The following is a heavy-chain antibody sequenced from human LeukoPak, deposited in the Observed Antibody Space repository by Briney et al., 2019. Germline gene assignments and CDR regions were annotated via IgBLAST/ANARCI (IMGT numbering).Heavy chain of an antibody. D-gene: IGHD6-13*01. J-gene: IGHJ2*01. V-gene: IGHV4-34*01. CDR3: ASTGYSSSWPSVYSYFDL. CDR1: GASFSDYY. CDR2: INHSGST. Sequence: SETLSLTCAVYGASFSDYYWSWIRQPPGKGLEWIGEINHSGSTNYNPSLKSRVTISVDTSKNQFSLNLSSVTAADTAVYYCASTGYSSSWPSVYSYFDLWXXXXLVTVSS.